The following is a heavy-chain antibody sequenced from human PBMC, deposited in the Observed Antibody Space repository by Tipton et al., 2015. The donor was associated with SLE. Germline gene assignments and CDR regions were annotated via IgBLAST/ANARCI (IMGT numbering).Heavy chain of an antibody. V-gene: IGHV3-30*04. CDR1: GFTFSSYA. CDR2: ISYDGTNN. Sequence: SLRLSCAASGFTFSSYAMHWFRQAPGKGLEWVAVISYDGTNNYYADSVKGRFTISRDNSKNTLYLQMNSLRAEDTAVYYCARVLGSYYGMDVWGQGTTVTVSS. J-gene: IGHJ6*02. CDR3: ARVLGSYYGMDV.